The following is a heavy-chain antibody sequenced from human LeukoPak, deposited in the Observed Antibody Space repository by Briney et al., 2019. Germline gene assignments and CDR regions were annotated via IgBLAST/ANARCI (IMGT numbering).Heavy chain of an antibody. CDR3: AKDLGWELYFDY. CDR1: GFTFSTNG. D-gene: IGHD1-26*01. V-gene: IGHV3-23*01. J-gene: IGHJ4*02. CDR2: ISGSGGST. Sequence: GGSLRLSCAASGFTFSTNGMSWVRQAPGKGLEWVSAISGSGGSTYYADSVKGRFTISRDNSKNTLYLQMNSLRAEDTAVYYCAKDLGWELYFDYWGQGTLVTVPS.